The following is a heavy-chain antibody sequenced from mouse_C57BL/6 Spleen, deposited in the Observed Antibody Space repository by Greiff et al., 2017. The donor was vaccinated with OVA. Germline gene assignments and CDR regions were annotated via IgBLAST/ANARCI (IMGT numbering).Heavy chain of an antibody. J-gene: IGHJ1*03. CDR1: GYSFTGYY. CDR2: INPSTGGT. D-gene: IGHD2-5*01. Sequence: EVQLKESGPELVKPGASVKISCKASGYSFTGYYMNWVKQSPEKSLEWIGEINPSTGGTTYNQKFKAKATLTVDKSSSTAYMQLKSLTSEDSAVYYCARYSNYGYFDVWGTGTTVTVSS. V-gene: IGHV1-42*01. CDR3: ARYSNYGYFDV.